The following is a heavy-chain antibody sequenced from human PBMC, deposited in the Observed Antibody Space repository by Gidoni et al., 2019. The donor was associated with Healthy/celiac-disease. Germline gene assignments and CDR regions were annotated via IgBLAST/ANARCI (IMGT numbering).Heavy chain of an antibody. CDR3: ARVDLRRGNY. CDR2: INSDGSST. J-gene: IGHJ4*02. Sequence: EVQLVESGGGLVQPGGSLSLSCAASGFTFSSYWMHWVRQAPGKGLVWLSRINSDGSSTSYADSVKGRFTISRDNAKNTLYLQMNSLRAEDTAVYYCARVDLRRGNYWGQGTLVTVSS. D-gene: IGHD3-16*01. V-gene: IGHV3-74*01. CDR1: GFTFSSYW.